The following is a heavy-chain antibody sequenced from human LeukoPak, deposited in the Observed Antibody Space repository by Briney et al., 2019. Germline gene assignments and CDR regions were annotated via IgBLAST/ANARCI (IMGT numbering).Heavy chain of an antibody. CDR3: AKGLVAAAEVWIDY. J-gene: IGHJ4*02. Sequence: GGSLRLSCAASGFTFSSYGMHWVRQAPGKGLEWVAFIRYDGSNKYYADSVKGRFTISRDNSKNTLYLQMNSLRADDTAVYYCAKGLVAAAEVWIDYWGQGTLVTVSS. V-gene: IGHV3-30*02. D-gene: IGHD6-13*01. CDR1: GFTFSSYG. CDR2: IRYDGSNK.